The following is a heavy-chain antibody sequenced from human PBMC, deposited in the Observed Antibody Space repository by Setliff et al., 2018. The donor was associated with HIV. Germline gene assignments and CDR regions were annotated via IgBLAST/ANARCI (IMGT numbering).Heavy chain of an antibody. D-gene: IGHD2-15*01. CDR2: TKYDGSEN. V-gene: IGHV3-7*01. CDR1: GLTFNRYW. Sequence: PGGSLRLSCVASGLTFNRYWMSWVRQAPGKGLEWVSNTKYDGSENYYADSVKGRFTISRDNAKDSLYLQMNNLRAEDTAVYYCARDATRGGDMDVWGKGITVTVS. J-gene: IGHJ6*03. CDR3: ARDATRGGDMDV.